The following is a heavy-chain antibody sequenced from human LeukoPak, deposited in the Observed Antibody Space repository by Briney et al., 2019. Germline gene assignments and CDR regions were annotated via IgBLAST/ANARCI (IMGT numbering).Heavy chain of an antibody. Sequence: SETLSLTCAVYGGSFSGYYWSWIRQPPGKGLEWIGEINHSGSTNYNPSLKSRVTISVDTSKNQFSLKLSSVTAADTAVYYCARLPSRYNWNWFDPWGQGTLVTVSS. CDR1: GGSFSGYY. D-gene: IGHD1-20*01. J-gene: IGHJ5*02. CDR3: ARLPSRYNWNWFDP. CDR2: INHSGST. V-gene: IGHV4-34*01.